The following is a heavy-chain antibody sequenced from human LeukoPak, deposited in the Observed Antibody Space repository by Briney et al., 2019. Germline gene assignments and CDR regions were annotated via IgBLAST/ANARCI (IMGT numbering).Heavy chain of an antibody. Sequence: GRSLRLSCAAPGFTFKDYGMHWVRQPPGKGLEWVSSINWNGGGTDYADSVKGRSTISRDNAKNSLYLQLSSLRPEDTALYYCAKHMRATNTYSFFGLDVWGQGTTVTVSS. CDR3: AKHMRATNTYSFFGLDV. J-gene: IGHJ6*02. V-gene: IGHV3-9*01. CDR2: INWNGGGT. CDR1: GFTFKDYG. D-gene: IGHD1-26*01.